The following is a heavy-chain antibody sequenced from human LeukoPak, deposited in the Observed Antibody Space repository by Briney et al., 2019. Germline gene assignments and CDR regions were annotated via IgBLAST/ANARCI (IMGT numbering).Heavy chain of an antibody. CDR3: ARVTNYYGSGSRTLGEWFDP. V-gene: IGHV3-66*01. Sequence: GGSLRLSCAASGFTVSSNYMSWVRRAPGKGLEWVSVIYSGGSTYYADSVKGRFTISRDNSKNTLYLQMNSLRAEDTAVYYCARVTNYYGSGSRTLGEWFDPWGQGTLVTVSS. CDR1: GFTVSSNY. J-gene: IGHJ5*02. CDR2: IYSGGST. D-gene: IGHD3-10*01.